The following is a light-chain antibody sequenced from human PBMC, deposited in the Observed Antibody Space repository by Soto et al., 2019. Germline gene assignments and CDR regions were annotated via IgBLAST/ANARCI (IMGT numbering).Light chain of an antibody. Sequence: EIGMTQSPATLSASPGERATLSCRASQSVSSNLAWYQQKPGQAPRLLIYGASSRATGIPDRFSGSGSGTDFTLTISRLEPEDFAVYYCQQYGSSGTFGQGTKVDIK. CDR1: QSVSSN. CDR3: QQYGSSGT. CDR2: GAS. J-gene: IGKJ1*01. V-gene: IGKV3-20*01.